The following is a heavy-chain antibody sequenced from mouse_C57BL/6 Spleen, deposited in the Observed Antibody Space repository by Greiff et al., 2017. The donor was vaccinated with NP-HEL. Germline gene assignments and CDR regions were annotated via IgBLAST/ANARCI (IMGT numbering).Heavy chain of an antibody. Sequence: VQLQQSGAELVRPGSSVKLSCKASGYTFTSYWMHWVKQRPIQGLEWIGNIDPSDSETHYNQKFKDKATLTVDKSSSTAYMQLSSLTSEDSAVYYCALMTTVVDSYAMDYWGQGTSVTVSS. V-gene: IGHV1-52*01. CDR2: IDPSDSET. CDR1: GYTFTSYW. D-gene: IGHD1-1*01. CDR3: ALMTTVVDSYAMDY. J-gene: IGHJ4*01.